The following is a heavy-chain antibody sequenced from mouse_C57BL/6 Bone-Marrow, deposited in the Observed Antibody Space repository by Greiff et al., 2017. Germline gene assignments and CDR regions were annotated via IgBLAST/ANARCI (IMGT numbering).Heavy chain of an antibody. V-gene: IGHV1-50*01. J-gene: IGHJ2*01. CDR3: ARDLTTVVAEDY. Sequence: QVQLQQPGAELVKPGASVKLSCKASGYTFTSYWMQWVKQRPGQGLEWIGEIDPSDGYTNYNQKFKGKATLTVDTSSSTAYMQLSSLTSEDSAVYYCARDLTTVVAEDYWGQGTTLTVSS. CDR2: IDPSDGYT. D-gene: IGHD1-1*01. CDR1: GYTFTSYW.